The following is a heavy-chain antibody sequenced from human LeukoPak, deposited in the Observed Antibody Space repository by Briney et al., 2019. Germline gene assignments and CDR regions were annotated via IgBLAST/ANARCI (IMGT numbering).Heavy chain of an antibody. CDR1: GGTFSSYA. Sequence: ASVKVSCKASGGTFSSYAISWVRQAPGQGLEWMGYISGYNLKTEYSQNFQGRVTMTIDTFTNTAYMELRSLRSDDTAMYYCARWLGGTYDEDFDYWGQGTLVTVSS. V-gene: IGHV1-18*01. CDR3: ARWLGGTYDEDFDY. CDR2: ISGYNLKT. D-gene: IGHD1-26*01. J-gene: IGHJ4*02.